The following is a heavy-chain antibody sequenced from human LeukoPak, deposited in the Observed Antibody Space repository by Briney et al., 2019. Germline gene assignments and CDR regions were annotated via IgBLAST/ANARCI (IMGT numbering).Heavy chain of an antibody. V-gene: IGHV1-2*02. D-gene: IGHD3-22*01. CDR1: GYTFTGYY. J-gene: IGHJ4*02. CDR3: ARPTQPPPPYMGYDSSGYYFHY. Sequence: GASVKVSCKASGYTFTGYYMHWVRQAPGQGLEWMGWINPNSGGTNYAQKFQGRVTMTRDTSISTAYMELSRLRSDDTAVYYCARPTQPPPPYMGYDSSGYYFHYWGQGTLVTVSS. CDR2: INPNSGGT.